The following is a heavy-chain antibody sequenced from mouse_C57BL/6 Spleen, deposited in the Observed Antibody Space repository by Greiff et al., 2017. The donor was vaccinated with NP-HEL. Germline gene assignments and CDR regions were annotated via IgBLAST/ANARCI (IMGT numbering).Heavy chain of an antibody. CDR3: AAGGYDDYDGFDY. CDR2: IDPANGNT. Sequence: EVKLVESVAELVRPGASVKLSCTASGFNIKNTYMHWVKQRPEQGLEWIGRIDPANGNTKYAPKFQGKATITADTSSNTAYLQLSSLTSEDTAIYYCAAGGYDDYDGFDYWGQGTTLTVSS. V-gene: IGHV14-3*01. J-gene: IGHJ2*01. CDR1: GFNIKNTY. D-gene: IGHD2-4*01.